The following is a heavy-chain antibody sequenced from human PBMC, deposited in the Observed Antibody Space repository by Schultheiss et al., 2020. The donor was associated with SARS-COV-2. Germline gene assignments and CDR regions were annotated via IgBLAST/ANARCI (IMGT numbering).Heavy chain of an antibody. Sequence: GESLKISCAASGFTFDDYGMSWVRQAPGKGLEWVSAISGSGGSTYYADSVKGRFTISRDNSKNTLYLQMNSLRAEDTAVYYCAKGATGFDYWGQGTLVTVSS. D-gene: IGHD5-12*01. CDR2: ISGSGGST. CDR3: AKGATGFDY. CDR1: GFTFDDYG. J-gene: IGHJ4*02. V-gene: IGHV3-23*01.